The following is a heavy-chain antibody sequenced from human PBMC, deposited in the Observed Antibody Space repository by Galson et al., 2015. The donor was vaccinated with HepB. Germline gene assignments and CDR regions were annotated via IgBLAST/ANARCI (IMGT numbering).Heavy chain of an antibody. V-gene: IGHV3-74*01. CDR3: ARDSSNYVNWFDP. D-gene: IGHD4-11*01. CDR1: GFTFSSYW. Sequence: SLRLSCAASGFTFSSYWMHWVRQAPGKGLVWVSRINSDGSSTSYADSVKGRFTISRDNAKNTLYLQMNSLRAEDTAVYYCARDSSNYVNWFDPWGQGTLVTVSS. J-gene: IGHJ5*02. CDR2: INSDGSST.